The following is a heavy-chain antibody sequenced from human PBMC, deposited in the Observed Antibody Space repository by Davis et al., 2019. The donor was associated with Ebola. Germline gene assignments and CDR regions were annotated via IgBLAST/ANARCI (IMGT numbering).Heavy chain of an antibody. D-gene: IGHD2-2*01. V-gene: IGHV3-7*01. J-gene: IGHJ4*02. CDR3: ARDLLGWNIVVVPAAIPMAYFDY. CDR1: GFTFSSYW. CDR2: IKQDGSEK. Sequence: GESLKISCAASGFTFSSYWMSWVRQAPGKGLEWVANIKQDGSEKYNVDSVKGRFTISRDNAKNSLYLQMNSLRAEDTAVYYCARDLLGWNIVVVPAAIPMAYFDYWGQGTLVTVSS.